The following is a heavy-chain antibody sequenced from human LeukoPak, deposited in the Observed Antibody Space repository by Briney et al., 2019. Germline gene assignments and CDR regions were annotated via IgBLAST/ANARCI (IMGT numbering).Heavy chain of an antibody. D-gene: IGHD2-21*02. CDR2: ISYDGSNK. CDR1: GFTFSSYG. J-gene: IGHJ4*02. V-gene: IGHV3-30*03. CDR3: ASDPDCGGDCYVDY. Sequence: GGSLRLSCAASGFTFSSYGMHWVRQAPGKGLEWVAVISYDGSNKDYADSVKGRFTISRDNSKNTLYLQMNSLRAEDTAVYYCASDPDCGGDCYVDYWGQGTLVTVSS.